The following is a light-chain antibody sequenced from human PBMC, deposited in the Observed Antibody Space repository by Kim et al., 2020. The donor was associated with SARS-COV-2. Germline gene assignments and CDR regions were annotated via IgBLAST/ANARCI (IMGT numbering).Light chain of an antibody. Sequence: PGQRVTISCSGSGCSIGGNTVNGYQPRPGTAPKLLIYSNNQRPSGVPDRFSGSKSGTAASLAISGLQSEDEADYYCAAWDDSLHVVFGGGTQLTVL. J-gene: IGLJ2*01. V-gene: IGLV1-44*01. CDR2: SNN. CDR3: AAWDDSLHVV. CDR1: GCSIGGNT.